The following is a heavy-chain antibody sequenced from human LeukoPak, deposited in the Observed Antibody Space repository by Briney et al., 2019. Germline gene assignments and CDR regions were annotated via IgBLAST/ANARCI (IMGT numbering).Heavy chain of an antibody. V-gene: IGHV4-30-4*08. Sequence: SETLSLTCTVSGGSISSGGYYWSWIRQPPGKGLEWIGYIYYSGSTYYNPSLKSRVTISVDTSKNQFSLKLSSVTAADTAVYYCARWVDDYGDYGWVDYWGQGTLVTVSS. CDR3: ARWVDDYGDYGWVDY. D-gene: IGHD4-17*01. J-gene: IGHJ4*02. CDR1: GGSISSGGYY. CDR2: IYYSGST.